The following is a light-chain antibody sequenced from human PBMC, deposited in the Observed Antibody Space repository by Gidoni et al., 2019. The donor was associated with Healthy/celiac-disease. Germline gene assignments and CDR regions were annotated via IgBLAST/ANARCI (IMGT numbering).Light chain of an antibody. V-gene: IGKV1-5*03. CDR2: KAS. CDR1: QSISSW. CDR3: QQYNSYST. J-gene: IGKJ3*01. Sequence: DIQMTQSPSTLSASVGDRVTITCRASQSISSWLAWYQQKPGKAPKLLIYKASSLESGVPSRFSGSGSGTEFTLSISCLLPEDFATYYCQQYNSYSTFXPXTKVDIK.